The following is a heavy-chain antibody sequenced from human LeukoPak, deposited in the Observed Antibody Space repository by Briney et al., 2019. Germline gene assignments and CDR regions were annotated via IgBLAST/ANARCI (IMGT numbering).Heavy chain of an antibody. CDR3: ASLESIVGATW. V-gene: IGHV4-4*07. CDR1: GGSISSYY. D-gene: IGHD1-26*01. J-gene: IGHJ4*02. CDR2: IYTSGST. Sequence: SETLSLTCTVSGGSISSYYWSWIRQPAGKGLEWIGRIYTSGSTNYNPSLKSRVTISVDTSKNQFSLKLSSVAAADTAVYYCASLESIVGATWWGQGTLVTVSS.